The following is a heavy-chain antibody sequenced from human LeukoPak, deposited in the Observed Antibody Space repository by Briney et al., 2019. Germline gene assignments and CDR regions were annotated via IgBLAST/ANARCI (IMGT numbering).Heavy chain of an antibody. CDR2: ISSSSSYI. CDR3: ARGAAFRDGYIPY. D-gene: IGHD5-24*01. V-gene: IGHV3-21*01. J-gene: IGHJ4*02. Sequence: GGSLRLSCAASGFTFSSYSMNWVRQAPGKGLEWVSSISSSSSYIYYADSVKGRFTISRDNAKNSLYLQMNSLRAEDTAVYYCARGAAFRDGYIPYWGQGTLVTVSS. CDR1: GFTFSSYS.